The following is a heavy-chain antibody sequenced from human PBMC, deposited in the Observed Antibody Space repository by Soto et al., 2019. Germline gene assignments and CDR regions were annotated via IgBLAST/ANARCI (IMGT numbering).Heavy chain of an antibody. V-gene: IGHV3-33*01. CDR3: ARDQTGSYGMAV. CDR2: IWYDGSNK. Sequence: GGSLKLSCAASGFTFSSYGMHWVRQAPGKGLEWVAVIWYDGSNKYYADSVKGRFTISRDNSKNTLYLQMNSLRAEDTAVYYCARDQTGSYGMAVWGQGTTVTVSS. J-gene: IGHJ6*02. CDR1: GFTFSSYG.